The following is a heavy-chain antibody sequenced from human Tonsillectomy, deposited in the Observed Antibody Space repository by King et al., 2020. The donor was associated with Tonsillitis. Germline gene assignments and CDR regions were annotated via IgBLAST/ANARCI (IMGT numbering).Heavy chain of an antibody. J-gene: IGHJ4*02. CDR2: IYYSGRT. Sequence: QLQESGPGLVKPAETLSLTCTVSGGSISSSSYYWGWIRQPPGKGLEWIGNIYYSGRTYYNPSLKSRVTISVDTSKNHVSLKLSSGTAADTAVYYFIGEEGVGATYYFDYWGQGTLVTVSS. CDR3: IGEEGVGATYYFDY. D-gene: IGHD1-26*01. CDR1: GGSISSSSYY. V-gene: IGHV4-39*01.